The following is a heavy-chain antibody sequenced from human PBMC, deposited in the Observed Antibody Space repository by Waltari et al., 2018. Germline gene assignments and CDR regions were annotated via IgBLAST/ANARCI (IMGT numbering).Heavy chain of an antibody. J-gene: IGHJ4*02. CDR2: IGSSSSYI. D-gene: IGHD4-17*01. V-gene: IGHV3-21*01. CDR3: AREGGDYLGG. Sequence: EVQLVESGGGLVKPGGSLRLSCAASGFTFSSYSMNWVRQAPGTGLEWVSSIGSSSSYIYDADSVKGRFTISRDNAKNSLYLQRNSLRAEDTAGYYCAREGGDYLGGWGQGTLVTVSS. CDR1: GFTFSSYS.